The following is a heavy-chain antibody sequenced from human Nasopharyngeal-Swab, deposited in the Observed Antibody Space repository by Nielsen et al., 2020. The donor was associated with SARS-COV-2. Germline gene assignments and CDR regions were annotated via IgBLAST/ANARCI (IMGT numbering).Heavy chain of an antibody. D-gene: IGHD6-19*01. V-gene: IGHV3-9*01. CDR2: ISWISGTL. CDR3: AKDIGYSSGLFDY. Sequence: GGSLRLSCVASGFTFDDYTMHWVRQAPGKGLEWVSGISWISGTLVYADSVKGRFTISRDNAKKSLYLQMNSLRAEDTALYYCAKDIGYSSGLFDYWGQGTLVTVSS. CDR1: GFTFDDYT. J-gene: IGHJ4*02.